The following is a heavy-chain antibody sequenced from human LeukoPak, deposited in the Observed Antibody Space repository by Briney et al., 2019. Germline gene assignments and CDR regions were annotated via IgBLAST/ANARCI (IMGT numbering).Heavy chain of an antibody. CDR1: GYSFTSYW. Sequence: GESLKISCKGSGYSFTSYWIGWVRQMPGKGLEWMGIIYPGDSDTRYSPSFQGQVTISADKSISTAYLQWSSLKASDTAMYYCARPKGLFLTGYSLGAFDIWGQGTMVTVSS. V-gene: IGHV5-51*01. CDR2: IYPGDSDT. CDR3: ARPKGLFLTGYSLGAFDI. J-gene: IGHJ3*02. D-gene: IGHD3-9*01.